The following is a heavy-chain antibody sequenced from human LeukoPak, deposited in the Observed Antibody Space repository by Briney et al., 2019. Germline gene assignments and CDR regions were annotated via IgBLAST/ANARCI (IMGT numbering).Heavy chain of an antibody. CDR3: TRGVGYTYGWSD. Sequence: GGSLRLSCVTSGFTFTDYAISWFRQAPGKGLEWVGFIRRKPSGGTTDYAAFVNCRFTISRDNSKSIVYLQMNSLDSEDTAMYYCTRGVGYTYGWSDWGQGTLVTVSS. J-gene: IGHJ4*02. CDR2: IRRKPSGGTT. CDR1: GFTFTDYA. D-gene: IGHD1-1*01. V-gene: IGHV3-49*03.